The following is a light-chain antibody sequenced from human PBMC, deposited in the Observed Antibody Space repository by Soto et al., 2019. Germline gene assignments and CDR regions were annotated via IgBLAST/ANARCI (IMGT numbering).Light chain of an antibody. J-gene: IGKJ1*01. CDR2: GAS. CDR1: QNVDTNY. V-gene: IGKV3-20*01. CDR3: QQYGSLSWT. Sequence: EIVLTQSPGTLSLSPWERATLSCRASQNVDTNYLAWYQQKPGQAPRIIIFGASGRATGIPDRFSGSGSGTDVTLTISRLEPVDFAVYYCQQYGSLSWTFGQGTKVDI.